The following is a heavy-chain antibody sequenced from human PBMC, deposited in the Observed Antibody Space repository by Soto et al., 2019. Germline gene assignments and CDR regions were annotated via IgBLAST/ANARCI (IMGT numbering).Heavy chain of an antibody. CDR3: AREVLMVYAIPRGYYYGMDV. V-gene: IGHV3-7*01. CDR1: GFTFSSYW. D-gene: IGHD2-8*01. CDR2: IKQDGSEK. Sequence: FLRLSCAASGFTFSSYWMSWVRQAPGKGLEWVANIKQDGSEKYYVDSVKGRFTISRDNAKNSLYLQMNSLRAEDTAVYYCAREVLMVYAIPRGYYYGMDVWGQGTTVTVSS. J-gene: IGHJ6*02.